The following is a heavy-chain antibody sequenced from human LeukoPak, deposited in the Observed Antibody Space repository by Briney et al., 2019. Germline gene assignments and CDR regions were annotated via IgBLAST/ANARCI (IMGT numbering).Heavy chain of an antibody. CDR3: ARRVGYSYGYDY. Sequence: PGGSLRLSCTVSGFTVSSNYMSWVRQAPGKGLEWVSVIYSGGSTYYADSVKGRFTISRDNSKNTLYLQMNSLRAEDTAVYYCARRVGYSYGYDYWGQGTLVTVSS. CDR2: IYSGGST. J-gene: IGHJ4*02. CDR1: GFTVSSNY. V-gene: IGHV3-66*01. D-gene: IGHD5-18*01.